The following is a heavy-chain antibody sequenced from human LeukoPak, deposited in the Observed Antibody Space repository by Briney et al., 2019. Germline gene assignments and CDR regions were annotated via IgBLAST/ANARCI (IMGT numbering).Heavy chain of an antibody. J-gene: IGHJ4*02. CDR3: ARVAYSSGWYDY. CDR2: ISYDGSNK. V-gene: IGHV3-30-3*01. CDR1: GFTSSSYA. Sequence: PGRSLRLSCAASGFTSSSYAMHWVRQAPGKGLEWVAVISYDGSNKYYADSVKGRFTISRDNSKNTLYLQMNSLRAEDTAVYYCARVAYSSGWYDYWGQGTLVTVSS. D-gene: IGHD6-19*01.